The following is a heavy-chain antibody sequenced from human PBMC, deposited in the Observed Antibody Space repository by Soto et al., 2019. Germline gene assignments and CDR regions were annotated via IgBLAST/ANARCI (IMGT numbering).Heavy chain of an antibody. D-gene: IGHD3-22*01. CDR2: ISYDESNK. CDR1: GFTFSSYA. CDR3: ARDRRHYYDSSGYYSYYYGMDV. V-gene: IGHV3-30-3*01. J-gene: IGHJ6*02. Sequence: GGSLRLSCAASGFTFSSYAMHWVRQAPGKGLEWVAVISYDESNKYYADSVKGRFTISRDNSKNTLYLQMNSLRAEDTAVYYCARDRRHYYDSSGYYSYYYGMDVWGQGTTVTVSS.